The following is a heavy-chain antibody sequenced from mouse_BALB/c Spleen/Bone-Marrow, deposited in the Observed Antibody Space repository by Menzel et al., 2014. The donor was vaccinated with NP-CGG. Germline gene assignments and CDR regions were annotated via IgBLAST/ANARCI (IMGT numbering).Heavy chain of an antibody. Sequence: EVHLVGSGGGLVRPGGSLKLSCATSGFTFSDYYMYWVRQTPEKRLEWVAYISNGGGSTYYPDTVKGRFTTSRDNAKNTLYLQMSRLKSEDTAMYYCARGGDSLLRLRSMDYWGQGTSVTVSS. CDR2: ISNGGGST. CDR1: GFTFSDYY. J-gene: IGHJ4*01. CDR3: ARGGDSLLRLRSMDY. D-gene: IGHD1-2*01. V-gene: IGHV5-12*02.